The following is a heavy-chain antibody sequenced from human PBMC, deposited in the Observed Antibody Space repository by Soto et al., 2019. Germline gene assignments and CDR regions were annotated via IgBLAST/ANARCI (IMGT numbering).Heavy chain of an antibody. D-gene: IGHD2-15*01. CDR3: ARVRPTRYWSGGSCDAFDI. CDR1: GFTFSSYE. Sequence: GGSLRLSCAASGFTFSSYEMNWVRQAPGKGLEWVSYISSSGSTIYYADSVKGRFTISRDNAKNSLYLQMNSLRAEDTAVYCCARVRPTRYWSGGSCDAFDIWGQGTMVTVSS. J-gene: IGHJ3*02. V-gene: IGHV3-48*03. CDR2: ISSSGSTI.